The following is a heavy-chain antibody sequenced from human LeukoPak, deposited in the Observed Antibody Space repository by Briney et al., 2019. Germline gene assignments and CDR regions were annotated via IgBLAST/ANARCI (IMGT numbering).Heavy chain of an antibody. CDR3: AGERSGSRYFDY. V-gene: IGHV3-30-3*01. CDR2: ISYDGSNK. D-gene: IGHD5-12*01. Sequence: GGSLRLSCAASGFTFSSYAMHWVRQAPGNGLEWVAVISYDGSNKYYADSVKGRFTISRDNSKNTLYLQMNSLRAEDTAVYYCAGERSGSRYFDYWGQGTLVTVSS. CDR1: GFTFSSYA. J-gene: IGHJ4*02.